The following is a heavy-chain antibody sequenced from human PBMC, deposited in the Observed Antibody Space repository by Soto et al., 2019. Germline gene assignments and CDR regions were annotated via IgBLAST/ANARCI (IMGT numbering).Heavy chain of an antibody. J-gene: IGHJ2*01. Sequence: SETLSLTCTVSGGSISSYYWSWIRQPPGKGLEWIGYIYYSGSTNYNPSLKSRVTISVDTSTSTAYMELRSLRSDDTAVYYCAREENSSGWYGYFDLWGRGTLVTVSS. CDR1: GGSISSYY. CDR2: IYYSGST. V-gene: IGHV4-59*01. D-gene: IGHD6-19*01. CDR3: AREENSSGWYGYFDL.